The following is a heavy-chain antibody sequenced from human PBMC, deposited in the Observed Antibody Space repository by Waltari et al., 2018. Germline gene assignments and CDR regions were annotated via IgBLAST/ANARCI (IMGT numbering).Heavy chain of an antibody. CDR1: GFTFSSYD. V-gene: IGHV3-23*01. Sequence: EVQLLESGGGLVQPGGSLRLSCAASGFTFSSYDMSWVRQAPGKGLEWVSNIRASADNTYYADSVKGRFTTSRDNSKNTLYLQMNSLRAEDTAVYFRAIQSLSSGNYEWGQGTLVTVSS. J-gene: IGHJ4*02. D-gene: IGHD1-26*01. CDR3: AIQSLSSGNYE. CDR2: IRASADNT.